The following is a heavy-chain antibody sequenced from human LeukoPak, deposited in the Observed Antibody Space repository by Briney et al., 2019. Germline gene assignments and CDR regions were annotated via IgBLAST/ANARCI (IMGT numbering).Heavy chain of an antibody. D-gene: IGHD6-13*01. CDR1: GFTFSSYW. J-gene: IGHJ4*02. V-gene: IGHV3-7*01. CDR3: ASDPGIAAAGTVGYFDF. Sequence: GGSLRLSCAASGFTFSSYWMSWVRQAPGKGLEWVANIKQDGSRIHYVDSVKGRFTISRDNAKNSLYLQMNSLRAEDTAVYYCASDPGIAAAGTVGYFDFWGQGTLVTVSS. CDR2: IKQDGSRI.